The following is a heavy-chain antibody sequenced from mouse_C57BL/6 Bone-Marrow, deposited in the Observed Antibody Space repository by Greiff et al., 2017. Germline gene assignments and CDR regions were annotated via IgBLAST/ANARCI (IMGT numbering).Heavy chain of an antibody. Sequence: EVQLVESGGDLVKPGGSLKLSCAASGFTFSSYGMSWVRQTPDKRLEWVATISSGGSYTYYPDSVKGRFTISRDNAKNTLYLQMSSLKSEDTAMYYCARLAGTYFDYWGQGTTLTVPS. CDR1: GFTFSSYG. CDR3: ARLAGTYFDY. J-gene: IGHJ2*01. D-gene: IGHD4-1*01. V-gene: IGHV5-6*01. CDR2: ISSGGSYT.